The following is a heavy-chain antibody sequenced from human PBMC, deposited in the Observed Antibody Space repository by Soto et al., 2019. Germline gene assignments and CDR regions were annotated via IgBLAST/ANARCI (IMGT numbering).Heavy chain of an antibody. V-gene: IGHV4-59*12. CDR3: ARVPDR. J-gene: IGHJ5*02. CDR1: GNSLSSYY. CDR2: IYHSGNT. Sequence: TLFLSCFVSGNSLSSYYWSWIRQPPGKGLEWIGYIYHSGNTYYNPSLKSRVTISVDRSKNQFSLKLSSVTAADTAVYHCARVPDRWGQGTLVTVS.